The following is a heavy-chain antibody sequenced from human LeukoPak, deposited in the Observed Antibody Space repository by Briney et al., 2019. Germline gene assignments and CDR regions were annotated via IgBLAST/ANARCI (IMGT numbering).Heavy chain of an antibody. J-gene: IGHJ4*02. V-gene: IGHV1-8*02. CDR2: MSPNSGNT. CDR1: GYTFTSYY. D-gene: IGHD7-27*01. Sequence: ASVKVSCKASGYTFTSYYMHWVRQAPGQGLEWMGWMSPNSGNTGYAQKFQGRVTMTRNTAISTAYMELSSLRSEDTAVYYCVRTPPNWGADYWGQGTLVTVSS. CDR3: VRTPPNWGADY.